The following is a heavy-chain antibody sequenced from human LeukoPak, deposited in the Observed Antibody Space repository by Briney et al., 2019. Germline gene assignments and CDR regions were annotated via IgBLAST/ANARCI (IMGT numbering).Heavy chain of an antibody. D-gene: IGHD6-13*01. J-gene: IGHJ3*02. CDR3: ARDIASRYSSSWPPGEAFDI. V-gene: IGHV4-59*01. CDR2: IYYSGST. CDR1: GVSISSYY. Sequence: SETLSLTCTVSGVSISSYYWSWIRQPPGKGLEWIGYIYYSGSTNYNPSLKSRVTISEDTSKNQFSLKLSSVTAADTAVYYCARDIASRYSSSWPPGEAFDIWGQGTMVTVSS.